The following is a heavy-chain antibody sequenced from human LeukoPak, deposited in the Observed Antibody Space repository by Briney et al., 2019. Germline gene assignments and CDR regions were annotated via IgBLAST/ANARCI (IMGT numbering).Heavy chain of an antibody. CDR1: GYTFTGYY. V-gene: IGHV1-2*06. D-gene: IGHD2-21*02. CDR3: ARDYCGGDCFPDY. CDR2: INPNSGGT. J-gene: IGHJ4*02. Sequence: GASVKVSCTASGYTFTGYYMHWVRQAPGQGLEWMGRINPNSGGTNYAQKFQGRVTMTRDTSISTAYMELSRLGSDDTAVYYCARDYCGGDCFPDYWGQGTLVTVSS.